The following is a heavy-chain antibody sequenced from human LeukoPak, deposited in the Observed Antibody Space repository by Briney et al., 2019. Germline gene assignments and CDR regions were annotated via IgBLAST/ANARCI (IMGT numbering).Heavy chain of an antibody. D-gene: IGHD6-19*01. Sequence: SETLSLTCTVSGGSISSSGYYWGWIRQPPGKGLEWIGSIYSSGSTYYNPSLKSRVTISINTSKNQFSLKLSSVTAADTAVYYCARAGIAVAVFFDYWGQGTLVTVSS. V-gene: IGHV4-39*07. CDR2: IYSSGST. CDR1: GGSISSSGYY. CDR3: ARAGIAVAVFFDY. J-gene: IGHJ4*02.